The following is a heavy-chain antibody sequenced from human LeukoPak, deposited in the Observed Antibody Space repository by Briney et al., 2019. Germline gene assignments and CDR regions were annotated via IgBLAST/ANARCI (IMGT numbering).Heavy chain of an antibody. V-gene: IGHV2-5*02. J-gene: IGHJ5*02. CDR3: AHRRGSTWRLNSWFDP. D-gene: IGHD6-13*01. CDR1: GFSLSPRGVG. CDR2: IYWDDDK. Sequence: SGPTLVNPTQTLTLTCTFSGFSLSPRGVGVGWMRQPPGEALEWLSLIYWDDDKRYSPSLKSRLTITKDTSKSQVVLTMTNMDPVDTATYYCAHRRGSTWRLNSWFDPWGQGTRVTVSS.